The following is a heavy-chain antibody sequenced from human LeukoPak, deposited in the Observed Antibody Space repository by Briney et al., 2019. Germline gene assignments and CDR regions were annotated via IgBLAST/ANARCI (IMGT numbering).Heavy chain of an antibody. CDR1: GYTFTGYY. Sequence: ASVKVSCKASGYTFTGYYMHWVRQAPGQGLEWMGWIDPYSGGTSYAQKFQGRATMTTETSISTAYMELNRLRSDDTALYYCARVGAGTSYYFDYWGRGTLVTVSS. J-gene: IGHJ4*02. CDR3: ARVGAGTSYYFDY. D-gene: IGHD1/OR15-1a*01. CDR2: IDPYSGGT. V-gene: IGHV1-2*02.